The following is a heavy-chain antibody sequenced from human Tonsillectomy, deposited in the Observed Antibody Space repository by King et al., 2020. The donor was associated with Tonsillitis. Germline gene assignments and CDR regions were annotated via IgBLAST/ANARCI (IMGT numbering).Heavy chain of an antibody. CDR1: GFTLNSYW. CDR3: AREIGIDYYYMDV. V-gene: IGHV3-74*01. Sequence: EVQLVESGGGLVQPGGFLRLSCAASGFTLNSYWMHWVRQVPGKGLLWVSRINNDGRDTRYADSVKGRFTISRGNAKNTLYLQMNSLRAEDTAVYYCAREIGIDYYYMDVWGKGTTVTVSS. J-gene: IGHJ6*03. CDR2: INNDGRDT. D-gene: IGHD2-21*01.